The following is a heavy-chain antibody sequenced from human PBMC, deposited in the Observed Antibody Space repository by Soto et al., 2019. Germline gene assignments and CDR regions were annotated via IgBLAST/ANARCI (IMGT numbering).Heavy chain of an antibody. Sequence: QVQLVESGGDVVQPGRSPRLSCAASGFTFSSYGMNWVRQAPGKGLEWVAVIWYDGSNKYYADSVKGRFTISRDNSKNTLYLQMNSLRAEDTAVYYCARVAYASGWYWFDPWGQGTLVTVSS. D-gene: IGHD6-19*01. CDR3: ARVAYASGWYWFDP. V-gene: IGHV3-33*01. J-gene: IGHJ5*02. CDR1: GFTFSSYG. CDR2: IWYDGSNK.